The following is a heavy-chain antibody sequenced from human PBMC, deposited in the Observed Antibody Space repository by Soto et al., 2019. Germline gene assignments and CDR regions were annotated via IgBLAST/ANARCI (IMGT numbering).Heavy chain of an antibody. CDR3: VRDGTKTLRDWFDP. D-gene: IGHD1-1*01. CDR2: IYATGTT. CDR1: GASISGYY. J-gene: IGHJ5*02. V-gene: IGHV4-4*07. Sequence: SETLSLTCTVSGASISGYYWSWIRKSAGKGLEWIGRIYATGTTDYNPSLQSRVMMSVDTSKKQFSLRLRSVTAADTAVYYCVRDGTKTLRDWFDPWGQGVSVTVSS.